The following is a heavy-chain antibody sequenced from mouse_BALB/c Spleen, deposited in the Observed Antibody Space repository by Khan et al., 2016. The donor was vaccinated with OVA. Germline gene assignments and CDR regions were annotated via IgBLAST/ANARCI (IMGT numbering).Heavy chain of an antibody. CDR2: IYPGDGDT. Sequence: QVQLQQSGAELARPGASVKLSCKASGYTFTSYWMQWVKQRPGQGLEWIGTIYPGDGDTRYAQKFKGKATLTADKSSSTAYIQLSSLTSEDSAVYYCASYRYDFFDYWGQGTTLTVAS. V-gene: IGHV1-87*01. J-gene: IGHJ2*01. CDR1: GYTFTSYW. CDR3: ASYRYDFFDY. D-gene: IGHD2-14*01.